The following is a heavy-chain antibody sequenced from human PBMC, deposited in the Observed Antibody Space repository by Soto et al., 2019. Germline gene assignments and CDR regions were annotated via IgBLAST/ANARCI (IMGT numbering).Heavy chain of an antibody. Sequence: GGSLRLSCAASGFTFSTYNMNWVRQAPGKGLEWVSYISRSNYTIYYADSVKGRFTISRDDAQNSLYLQMNSLRDEDTAMYYCARGVFWPGDFDYWGQGTLVTVSS. CDR3: ARGVFWPGDFDY. V-gene: IGHV3-48*02. J-gene: IGHJ4*02. D-gene: IGHD3-9*01. CDR1: GFTFSTYN. CDR2: ISRSNYTI.